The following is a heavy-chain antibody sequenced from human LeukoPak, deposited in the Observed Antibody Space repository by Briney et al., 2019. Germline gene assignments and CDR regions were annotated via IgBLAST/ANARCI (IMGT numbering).Heavy chain of an antibody. J-gene: IGHJ3*02. CDR2: ISSSSSYI. V-gene: IGHV3-21*01. D-gene: IGHD3-3*01. CDR3: AGSPYYDFWSGYQAFDI. CDR1: GFTFSSYS. Sequence: GGSLRLSCAASGFTFSSYSMNWVRQAPGKGLEWVSSISSSSSYIYYADSVKGRFTISRDNAKNSLYLQMNSLRAEDTAVYYCAGSPYYDFWSGYQAFDIWGQGTMVTVSS.